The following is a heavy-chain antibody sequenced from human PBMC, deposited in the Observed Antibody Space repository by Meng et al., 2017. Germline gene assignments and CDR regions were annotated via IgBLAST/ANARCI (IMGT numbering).Heavy chain of an antibody. CDR2: INTNTGNP. V-gene: IGHV7-4-1*02. D-gene: IGHD3-9*01. CDR1: GYTFTSYA. CDR3: ARDLPDILTGYGFDY. Sequence: QGQLGQCGFELKKPGASVKVSCKASGYTFTSYAMNWVRQAPGQGLEWMGWINTNTGNPTYAQGFTGRFVFSLDTSVSTAYLQISSLKAEDTAVYYCARDLPDILTGYGFDYWGQGTLVTVSS. J-gene: IGHJ4*02.